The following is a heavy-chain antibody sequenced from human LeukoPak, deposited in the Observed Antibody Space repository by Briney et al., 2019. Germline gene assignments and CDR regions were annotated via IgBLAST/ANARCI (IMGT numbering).Heavy chain of an antibody. D-gene: IGHD6-19*01. V-gene: IGHV1-8*02. J-gene: IGHJ4*02. CDR3: ARDLPYSSGWQTGDY. CDR2: MNPNSGNT. Sequence: ASVKVSCKASGYTFTSYDINWVRQATGQGLEWMGWMNPNSGNTGYAQKLQGRVTMTTDTSTNTAYMELRSLRSDDTAVYYCARDLPYSSGWQTGDYWGQGTLVTVSS. CDR1: GYTFTSYD.